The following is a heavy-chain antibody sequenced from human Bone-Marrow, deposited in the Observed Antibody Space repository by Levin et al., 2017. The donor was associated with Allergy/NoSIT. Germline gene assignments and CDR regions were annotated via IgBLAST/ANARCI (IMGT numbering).Heavy chain of an antibody. J-gene: IGHJ6*02. CDR2: GSYSGST. CDR3: ARNYDFWSGYRTPLGMDV. D-gene: IGHD3-3*01. Sequence: SQTLSLTCSVSGDSIRDFYWSWIRQPPGKGLEWIGWGSYSGSTNYNPSLKSRVAISVDPSKNQLSLKVSSVTAADTAVYYCARNYDFWSGYRTPLGMDVWGQGTTVTVSS. V-gene: IGHV4-59*08. CDR1: GDSIRDFY.